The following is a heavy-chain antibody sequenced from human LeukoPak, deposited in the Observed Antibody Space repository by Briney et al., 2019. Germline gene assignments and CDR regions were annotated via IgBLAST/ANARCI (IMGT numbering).Heavy chain of an antibody. J-gene: IGHJ4*02. D-gene: IGHD6-13*01. Sequence: GESLTISCKASGYRFTTYWIGWVRQKQGKGLGWMGIIYPGDSDTRYSPSFQGQVTFSADKSISTAYLQWSSLKASDTAMYYCARQGGYSSSWTDYFDYWGQGTLVTVSS. V-gene: IGHV5-51*01. CDR2: IYPGDSDT. CDR1: GYRFTTYW. CDR3: ARQGGYSSSWTDYFDY.